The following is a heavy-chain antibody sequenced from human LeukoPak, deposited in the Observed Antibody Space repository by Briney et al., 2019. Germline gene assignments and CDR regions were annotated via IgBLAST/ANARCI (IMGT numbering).Heavy chain of an antibody. Sequence: SEPLSLTCTVSGGSISSYYWSWIRQPPGKGLEWIGYIYHSGSTYYNPSLKSRVTISVDRSKNQFSLKLSSVTAADTAVYYCARAGSIAALGSPYWGQGTLVTVSS. CDR1: GGSISSYY. D-gene: IGHD6-6*01. CDR2: IYHSGST. V-gene: IGHV4-59*12. CDR3: ARAGSIAALGSPY. J-gene: IGHJ4*02.